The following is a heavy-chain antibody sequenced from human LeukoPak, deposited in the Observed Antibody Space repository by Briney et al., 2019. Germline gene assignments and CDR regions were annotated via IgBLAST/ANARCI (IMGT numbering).Heavy chain of an antibody. J-gene: IGHJ4*02. CDR3: ARTFLVVEVVPAVPNDY. V-gene: IGHV1-18*04. Sequence: GASVKVSCKASGYTFTSYGISWVRQAPGQGLEWMGWISAYNGNTNYAQKLQDRVTMTTDTSTSTAYMELRSLRSDDTAVYYCARTFLVVEVVPAVPNDYWGQGTLVTVSS. CDR2: ISAYNGNT. CDR1: GYTFTSYG. D-gene: IGHD2-2*01.